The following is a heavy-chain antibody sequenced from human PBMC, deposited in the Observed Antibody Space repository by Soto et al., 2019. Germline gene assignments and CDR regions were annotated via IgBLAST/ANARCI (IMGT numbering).Heavy chain of an antibody. V-gene: IGHV3-23*01. CDR1: RVTVSSHA. Sequence: TGGSRSLSCAAARVTVSSHAMCWGRQDPGKGLEWVSSISVSGGSTYYADSVKGRFTISRDNSKNTLYLQMNSLRAEDTAVYYCAKDGYSITRNKPLDYWGQGTLVTVSS. CDR2: ISVSGGST. CDR3: AKDGYSITRNKPLDY. J-gene: IGHJ4*02. D-gene: IGHD2-2*01.